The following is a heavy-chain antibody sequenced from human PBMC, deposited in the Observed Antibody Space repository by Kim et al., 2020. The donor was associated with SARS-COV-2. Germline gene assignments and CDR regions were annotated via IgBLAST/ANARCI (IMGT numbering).Heavy chain of an antibody. Sequence: GGSLRLSCVASGFTFDIYAMSWVRQAPGKGLEWVSVISGGGVNKFYAASVRGRITICRDSSKTTLFLQMNSLRDDDTALYYCGKVLMMDDYDYFYYYAMGVWGQGPTVTVSS. CDR2: ISGGGVNK. CDR3: GKVLMMDDYDYFYYYAMGV. J-gene: IGHJ6*02. CDR1: GFTFDIYA. V-gene: IGHV3-23*01. D-gene: IGHD3-16*01.